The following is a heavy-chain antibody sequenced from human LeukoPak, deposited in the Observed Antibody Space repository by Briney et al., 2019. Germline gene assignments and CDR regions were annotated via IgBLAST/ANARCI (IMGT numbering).Heavy chain of an antibody. CDR3: AKTPLGGAGPSDY. CDR1: RFTFTSIA. V-gene: IGHV3-23*01. CDR2: IRGTGDST. Sequence: GGSLRLSCAPSRFTFTSIAMTWVRQAPGKGLKWVSTIRGTGDSTHYADSVKGRFIISRDKSKNMLYLQMNGLRAEDTAIYYCAKTPLGGAGPSDYWGQGTLVTVSP. D-gene: IGHD3-16*01. J-gene: IGHJ4*02.